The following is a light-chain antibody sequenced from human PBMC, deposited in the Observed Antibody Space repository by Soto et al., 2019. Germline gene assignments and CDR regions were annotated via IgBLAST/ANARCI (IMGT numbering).Light chain of an antibody. CDR1: QSVSSSY. V-gene: IGKV3-20*01. CDR2: GAS. J-gene: IGKJ2*01. Sequence: EIVLMQSPGTLSLSPGERATLSCRASQSVSSSYLAWYQQKPGQAPRLLIYGASSRATGIPDRFSGSGSGTDFTLTINRLEPEDFAVYYCQQFGSSPRTFGQGTKLEIK. CDR3: QQFGSSPRT.